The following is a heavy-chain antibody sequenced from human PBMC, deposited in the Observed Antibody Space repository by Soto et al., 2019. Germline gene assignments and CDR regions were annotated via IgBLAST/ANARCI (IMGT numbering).Heavy chain of an antibody. V-gene: IGHV3-74*01. Sequence: EVQLVESGGGLVQPGGSLRLSCAASGFTFSSYWMHGVRQVPVKGLVWVSRINTDGSTISYADSGKGRFTISRDNADHNLYQQMNSRRAYNTAVYYFARVRNGDCYFDPWGQGTLVTISS. CDR1: GFTFSSYW. J-gene: IGHJ4*02. CDR3: ARVRNGDCYFDP. D-gene: IGHD2-21*01. CDR2: INTDGSTI.